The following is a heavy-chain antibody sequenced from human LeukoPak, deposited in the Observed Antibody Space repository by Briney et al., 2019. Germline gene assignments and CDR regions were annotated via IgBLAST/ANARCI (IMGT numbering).Heavy chain of an antibody. CDR3: ARGRTMDV. Sequence: GGSLRLSCAASGFTFSNYWMNWVRQAPGKGLECVANIKQDGSEKYYVDSVKGRFTISRDNAKNSLYMQMNSLRAEDTDVYYCARGRTMDVWGQGTTVTVSS. V-gene: IGHV3-7*04. CDR1: GFTFSNYW. CDR2: IKQDGSEK. J-gene: IGHJ6*02.